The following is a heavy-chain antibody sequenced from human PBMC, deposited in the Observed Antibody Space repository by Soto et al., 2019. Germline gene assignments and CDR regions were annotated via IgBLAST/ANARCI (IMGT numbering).Heavy chain of an antibody. V-gene: IGHV4-4*02. Sequence: QVQLQESGPGLVKPSGTLSLTCAVSGGSISSSNWWSWVRQPPGKGLEWIGEIYHSGSTNYNPSLKSRVTISVDKSKNQCSLKLSSVTAADTAVYYCARDQEAAAERYYYGMDVWGQGTTVTVSS. D-gene: IGHD6-13*01. CDR2: IYHSGST. J-gene: IGHJ6*02. CDR3: ARDQEAAAERYYYGMDV. CDR1: GGSISSSNW.